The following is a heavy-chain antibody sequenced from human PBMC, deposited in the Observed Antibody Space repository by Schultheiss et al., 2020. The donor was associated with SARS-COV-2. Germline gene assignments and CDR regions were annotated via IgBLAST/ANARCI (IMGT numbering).Heavy chain of an antibody. CDR2: IYYSGST. CDR1: GGSISSSSYY. CDR3: ARRAAAGPFDY. V-gene: IGHV4-61*05. J-gene: IGHJ4*02. Sequence: SETLSLTCTVSGGSISSSSYYWGWIRQPPGKGLEWIGYIYYSGSTNYNPSLKSRVTISVDTSKNQFSLKLSSVTAADTAVYYCARRAAAGPFDYWGQGTLVTVSS. D-gene: IGHD6-13*01.